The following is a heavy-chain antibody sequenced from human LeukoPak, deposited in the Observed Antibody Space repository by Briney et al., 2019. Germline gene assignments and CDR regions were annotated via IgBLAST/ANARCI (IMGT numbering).Heavy chain of an antibody. CDR3: AKAGIGADGAGFLCEY. D-gene: IGHD1-1*01. CDR1: GFTFSDYA. CDR2: ASYYVGKQ. Sequence: GGSLTLSRAASGFTFSDYAMSWVRQAPGKGLEWVSTASYYVGKQYHADSVRGRFTVSRDNSRNTVSLQMSSQRVEDTGIYYCAKAGIGADGAGFLCEYWGQGTLVTVSS. V-gene: IGHV3-23*01. J-gene: IGHJ4*02.